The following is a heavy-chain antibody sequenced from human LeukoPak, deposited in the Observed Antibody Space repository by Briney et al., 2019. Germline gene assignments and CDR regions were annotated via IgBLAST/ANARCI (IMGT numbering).Heavy chain of an antibody. CDR1: GGSISSYY. J-gene: IGHJ4*02. D-gene: IGHD3-3*01. V-gene: IGHV4-59*08. Sequence: SETLSLTCTVSGGSISSYYWSWIRQPPGKGLEWIGYIYYSGSTNYNPSLKSRVTISVDTSKNQFSLKLSSVTAADTAVYYCARHGAHGVVIFYFDYWGQGTLVTVSS. CDR2: IYYSGST. CDR3: ARHGAHGVVIFYFDY.